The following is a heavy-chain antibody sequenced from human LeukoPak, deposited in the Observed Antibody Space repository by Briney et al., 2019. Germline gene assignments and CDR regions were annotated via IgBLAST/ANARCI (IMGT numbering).Heavy chain of an antibody. Sequence: GGTLRLSCAASGFTFRNSWMHWVRQAPGKGLVWVSRINDDGSTTNYADSVKGRFTISRDNAKNTLYLQMNSLSGEDTAVYYCARALGSSSDFWGQGTLVTVSS. V-gene: IGHV3-74*01. D-gene: IGHD1-26*01. CDR3: ARALGSSSDF. CDR2: INDDGSTT. CDR1: GFTFRNSW. J-gene: IGHJ4*02.